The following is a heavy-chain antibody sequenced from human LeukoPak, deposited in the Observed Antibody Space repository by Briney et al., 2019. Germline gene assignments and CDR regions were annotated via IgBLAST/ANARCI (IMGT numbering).Heavy chain of an antibody. V-gene: IGHV1-46*01. Sequence: VASVKVSCKASGYTFTSYYMHWVRQAPGQGLEWMGIINPSGGSTSYAQKFQGRVTMTRDTSTSTVYTELSSLRSEDTAVYYCARVLGGRYFDWLLGPFDYWGQGTLVTVSS. CDR2: INPSGGST. CDR1: GYTFTSYY. CDR3: ARVLGGRYFDWLLGPFDY. J-gene: IGHJ4*02. D-gene: IGHD3-9*01.